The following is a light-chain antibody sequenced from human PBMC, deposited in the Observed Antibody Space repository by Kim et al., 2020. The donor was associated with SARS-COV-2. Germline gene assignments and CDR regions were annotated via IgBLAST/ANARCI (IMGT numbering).Light chain of an antibody. J-gene: IGKJ2*01. CDR1: QRVTSH. CDR3: QQYANWPPYT. Sequence: VSPGERFIPSGRASQRVTSHLAWYQQKLGQTPRLLIYGASTRATGIPARFSGSGSGTEFTLTISSLQSEDSAIYYCQQYANWPPYTFGQGTTLEI. V-gene: IGKV3-15*01. CDR2: GAS.